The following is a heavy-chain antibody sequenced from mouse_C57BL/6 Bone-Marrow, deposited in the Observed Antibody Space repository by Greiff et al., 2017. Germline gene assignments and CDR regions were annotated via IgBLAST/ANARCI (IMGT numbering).Heavy chain of an antibody. CDR2: INPSSGYT. V-gene: IGHV1-7*01. CDR3: ANFYFDY. CDR1: GYTFTSYW. J-gene: IGHJ2*01. Sequence: VQLMESGAELAKPGASVKLSCKASGYTFTSYWMHWVKQRPGQGLEWIGYINPSSGYTKYNQKFKDKATLPADKSSSTAYMQLSSLTYEDSAVYYCANFYFDYWGQGTTLTVSS.